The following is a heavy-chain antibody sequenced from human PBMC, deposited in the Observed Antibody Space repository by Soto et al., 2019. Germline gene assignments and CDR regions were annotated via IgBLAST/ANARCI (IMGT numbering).Heavy chain of an antibody. CDR3: VKDGTLDSSGYYRLWYFDY. CDR1: GFTFSSYA. Sequence: GGSLRLSCSASGFTFSSYAMHWVRQAPGKGLEYVSAISSNGGSTYYADSVKGRFTIPRDNSKNTLYLQMSSLRAEDTAVYYCVKDGTLDSSGYYRLWYFDYWGQGTLVTVSS. CDR2: ISSNGGST. V-gene: IGHV3-64D*06. J-gene: IGHJ4*02. D-gene: IGHD3-22*01.